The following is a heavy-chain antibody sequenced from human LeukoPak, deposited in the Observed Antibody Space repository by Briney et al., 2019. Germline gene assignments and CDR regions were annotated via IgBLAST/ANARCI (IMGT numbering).Heavy chain of an antibody. Sequence: IWYIYYSGNTYYNPSLKSRVTKSVDTSKDQFSLKLSSVTAADSAFYYCARGIAGRGYFDYWGQGTLVTVSS. V-gene: IGHV4-31*02. CDR3: ARGIAGRGYFDY. D-gene: IGHD2-15*01. J-gene: IGHJ4*02. CDR2: IYYSGNT.